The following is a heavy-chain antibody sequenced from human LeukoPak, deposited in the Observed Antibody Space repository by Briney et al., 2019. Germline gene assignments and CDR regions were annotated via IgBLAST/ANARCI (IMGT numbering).Heavy chain of an antibody. Sequence: GSSVKVSCKASGGTFSSYAISWLRQAPRQRLEWMGRIIAIFGTANYAQKFQGRVTITTDESTSTAYMELSSLRSEDTAVYYCASAGYYYGSGSYYNGPFDYWGQGTLVTVSS. J-gene: IGHJ4*02. D-gene: IGHD3-10*01. V-gene: IGHV1-69*05. CDR3: ASAGYYYGSGSYYNGPFDY. CDR1: GGTFSSYA. CDR2: IIAIFGTA.